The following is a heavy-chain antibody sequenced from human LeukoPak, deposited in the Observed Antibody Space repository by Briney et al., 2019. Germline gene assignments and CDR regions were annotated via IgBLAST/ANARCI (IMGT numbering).Heavy chain of an antibody. J-gene: IGHJ4*02. CDR1: GYTFTGYY. V-gene: IGHV1-2*02. Sequence: ASVKVSCKASGYTFTGYYMHWVRQAPGQGLEWMGWINPNSGGTNYAQKFQGRVTMTRDTSISTAYMELSRLRSDDTAVYYCARVTFGGVIGFDYWGQGTLVTVSS. CDR3: ARVTFGGVIGFDY. CDR2: INPNSGGT. D-gene: IGHD3-16*01.